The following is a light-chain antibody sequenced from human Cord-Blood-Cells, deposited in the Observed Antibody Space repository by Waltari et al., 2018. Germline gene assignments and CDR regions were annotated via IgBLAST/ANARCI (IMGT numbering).Light chain of an antibody. V-gene: IGKV1-39*01. Sequence: IQMTQSPSSLSASVGDRVTITCRASQSISSYLNWYQQKPGKAPKLLIYAASSLQSGVPSRFSGSRSGTDFTLTISSLQPEDFATYYCQPSYSTPLTFGGGTKVELK. CDR2: AAS. CDR3: QPSYSTPLT. J-gene: IGKJ4*01. CDR1: QSISSY.